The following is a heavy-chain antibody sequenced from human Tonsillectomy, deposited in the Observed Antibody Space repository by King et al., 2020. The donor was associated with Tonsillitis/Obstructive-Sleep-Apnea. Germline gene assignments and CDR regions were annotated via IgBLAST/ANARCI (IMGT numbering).Heavy chain of an antibody. V-gene: IGHV3-48*02. J-gene: IGHJ4*02. CDR1: GFTFSSYS. Sequence: VQLVESGGGLEQPGGSLRLSCAASGFTFSSYSMNWVRQAPGKGLEWVSYISSSSSTMYYADSVQGRFTISRDNAKNSLYLQMNSLRDEDTAVYYCANDPMEIAAATNYFDYWGQGTLVTVSS. CDR2: ISSSSSTM. D-gene: IGHD6-13*01. CDR3: ANDPMEIAAATNYFDY.